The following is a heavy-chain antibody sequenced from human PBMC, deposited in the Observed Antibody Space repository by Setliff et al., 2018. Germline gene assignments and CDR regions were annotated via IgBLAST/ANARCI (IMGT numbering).Heavy chain of an antibody. CDR1: GFSLSNYW. V-gene: IGHV3-7*03. CDR3: VREIWNFYDDSWSGSSDYWGSFRYNWFDP. J-gene: IGHJ5*02. Sequence: GGSLRLSCAASGFSLSNYWMSWVRQAPGKGLEWVADIKQDGSNTYYGDSVKGRFTISRDNAKNSLFLQMNSLRGEETAMYYCVREIWNFYDDSWSGSSDYWGSFRYNWFDPWGQGTLVTVSS. D-gene: IGHD3-3*01. CDR2: IKQDGSNT.